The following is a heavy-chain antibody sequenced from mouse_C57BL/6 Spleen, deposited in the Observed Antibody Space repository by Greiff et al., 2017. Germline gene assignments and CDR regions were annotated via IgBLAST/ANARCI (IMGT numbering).Heavy chain of an antibody. V-gene: IGHV1-82*01. Sequence: QFQLQQSGPELVKPGASVKISCKASGYAFSSSWMNWVKQRPGKGLEWIGRIYPGDGDTNYNGKFKGKATLTEDKSSSTADMQLSSLTSEDSAVYFCARRRVYSNFSFDYWGQGTTLTVSS. CDR3: ARRRVYSNFSFDY. CDR1: GYAFSSSW. D-gene: IGHD2-5*01. J-gene: IGHJ2*01. CDR2: IYPGDGDT.